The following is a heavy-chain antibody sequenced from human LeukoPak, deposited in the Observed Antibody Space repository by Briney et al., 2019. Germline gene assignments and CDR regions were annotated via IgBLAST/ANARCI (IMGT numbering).Heavy chain of an antibody. CDR2: ISAYNGNT. J-gene: IGHJ5*02. D-gene: IGHD5-24*01. V-gene: IGHV1-18*01. Sequence: GASVKVSCKASGYTFTSYGISWVRQAPGQGLEWMGWISAYNGNTNYAQKLQGRVTMTTDTSTSTAYMELRSLRSDDTAVYYCARDGEMATIRSNWFDLWGQGTLVTVSS. CDR1: GYTFTSYG. CDR3: ARDGEMATIRSNWFDL.